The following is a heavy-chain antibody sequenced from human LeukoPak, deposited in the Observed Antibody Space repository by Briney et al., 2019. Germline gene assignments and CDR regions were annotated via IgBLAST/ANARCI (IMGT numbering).Heavy chain of an antibody. CDR2: ISAGNGNT. J-gene: IGHJ6*04. D-gene: IGHD1-1*01. V-gene: IGHV1-3*01. CDR3: ARKEWNDFGDYYYYGMDV. Sequence: GASVKVSCKASGYSFTDYGVHWVRQAPGQRLEWLGWISAGNGNTKYSQKFQGRVTITRDTSASTAYMELRGLRSEDTAVYYCARKEWNDFGDYYYYGMDVWGKGTTVTVSS. CDR1: GYSFTDYG.